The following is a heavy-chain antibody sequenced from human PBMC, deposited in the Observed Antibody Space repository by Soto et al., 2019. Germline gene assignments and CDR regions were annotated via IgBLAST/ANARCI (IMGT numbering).Heavy chain of an antibody. CDR2: MNPNSGNT. V-gene: IGHV1-8*01. CDR3: ARGQSWYLSGSESYSY. D-gene: IGHD3-10*01. CDR1: GYTFTNYD. J-gene: IGHJ4*02. Sequence: ASVKVSCKASGYTFTNYDINWVRQATGQGLEWMGWMNPNSGNTGYAQKFQGRVTMTRDTSITTAYMELSSLTSEETAVYYCARGQSWYLSGSESYSYWGQGTRVTVSS.